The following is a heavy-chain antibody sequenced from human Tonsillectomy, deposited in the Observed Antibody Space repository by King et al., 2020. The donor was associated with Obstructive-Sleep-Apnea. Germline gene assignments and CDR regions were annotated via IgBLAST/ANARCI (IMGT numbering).Heavy chain of an antibody. Sequence: VQLVESGGGVVQPGRSLRLSCAASGFTFSSYAMHWVRQAPGKGLEWVAVISYDGSNKYYADSVTGRFTISRDNSKNTLYLQMNSLRAEDTAVYYCARDHYDSSGYGYFDYWGQGTLVTVSS. D-gene: IGHD3-22*01. V-gene: IGHV3-30*04. CDR2: ISYDGSNK. CDR1: GFTFSSYA. CDR3: ARDHYDSSGYGYFDY. J-gene: IGHJ4*02.